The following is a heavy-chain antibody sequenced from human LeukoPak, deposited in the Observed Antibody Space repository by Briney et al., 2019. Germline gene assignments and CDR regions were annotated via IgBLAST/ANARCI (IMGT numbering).Heavy chain of an antibody. V-gene: IGHV4-34*01. Sequence: SETLSLTYAVYGGSFCGYYWSWIRQPPGKGLEWIGEINHSGSTNYNPSLKSRVTISVDTSKNQFSLKLSSVTAADTAVYYCASGVGATLFDYWGQGTLVTVSS. J-gene: IGHJ4*02. CDR1: GGSFCGYY. CDR2: INHSGST. D-gene: IGHD1-26*01. CDR3: ASGVGATLFDY.